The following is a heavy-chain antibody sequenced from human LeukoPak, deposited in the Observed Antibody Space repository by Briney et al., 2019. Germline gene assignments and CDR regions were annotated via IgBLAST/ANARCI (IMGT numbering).Heavy chain of an antibody. D-gene: IGHD3-10*01. CDR1: GFTFSSYS. Sequence: GGSLRLSCAASGFTFSSYSMNWVRQAPGKGLEWVSSISSSSSYIYYADSVKGRFTISRDNAKNSLYLQMNSLRAEDTAVYYCARDGSMGFGELSRFDPWGQGTLVTVSS. J-gene: IGHJ5*02. CDR2: ISSSSSYI. CDR3: ARDGSMGFGELSRFDP. V-gene: IGHV3-21*01.